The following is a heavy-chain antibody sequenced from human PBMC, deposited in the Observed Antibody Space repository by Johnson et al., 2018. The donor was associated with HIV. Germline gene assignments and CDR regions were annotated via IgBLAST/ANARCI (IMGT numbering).Heavy chain of an antibody. V-gene: IGHV3-30*04. J-gene: IGHJ3*02. CDR1: GFTFSSYA. Sequence: QVQLVESGGGVVQPGRSLRLSCAASGFTFSSYAMHWVRQAPGKGLEWVAVISYDGSNKYFAVSVTGRFSISRDNSKNTLYLQMNSLRAEDTAVYYCAKEQLLRAFDIWGQGTMVTVSS. CDR2: ISYDGSNK. CDR3: AKEQLLRAFDI. D-gene: IGHD2-15*01.